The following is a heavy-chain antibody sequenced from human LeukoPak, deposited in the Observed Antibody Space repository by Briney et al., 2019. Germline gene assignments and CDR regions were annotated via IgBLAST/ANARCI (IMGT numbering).Heavy chain of an antibody. CDR2: VHHSSRT. D-gene: IGHD1-26*01. CDR3: ARGRVSYSQSADY. V-gene: IGHV4-38-2*02. Sequence: PSETLSLSGTVSGYSISSVKYCGCFRHPPGNELVWIGSVHHSSRTYYNPSLKSRVTISVDTSKNQFYLKLSSVTAADTAVYYCARGRVSYSQSADYWGQGTLVTVSS. J-gene: IGHJ4*02. CDR1: GYSISSVKY.